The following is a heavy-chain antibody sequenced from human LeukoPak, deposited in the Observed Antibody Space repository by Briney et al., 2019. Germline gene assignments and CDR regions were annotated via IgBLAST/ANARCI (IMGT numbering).Heavy chain of an antibody. D-gene: IGHD3-10*01. CDR2: IYTSGTT. CDR3: ARDLAGSGSYDY. CDR1: GGSVRRGNYY. Sequence: PSQTLSLTCTVSGGSVRRGNYYWTWIRQPAGSGLEWIGRIYTSGTTDYNPSLRTRVTISVDASRNQFSLNLSSVTAADTAVYYCARDLAGSGSYDYWGQGTLVTVSS. V-gene: IGHV4-61*02. J-gene: IGHJ4*02.